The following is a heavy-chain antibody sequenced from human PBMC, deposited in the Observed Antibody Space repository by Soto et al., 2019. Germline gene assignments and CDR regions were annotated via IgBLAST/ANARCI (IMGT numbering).Heavy chain of an antibody. CDR2: IIPIFGTA. Sequence: QVQLVQSGAEVKKPGSSVKVSCKASGGTFSSYAISWVRQAPGQGLEWMGGIIPIFGTANYAQKFQGRVTITADESTSTAYRELSSLRSEDTAVYYCARGVGATQYYYYYGMDVWGQGTTVTVSS. J-gene: IGHJ6*02. CDR1: GGTFSSYA. CDR3: ARGVGATQYYYYYGMDV. D-gene: IGHD1-26*01. V-gene: IGHV1-69*12.